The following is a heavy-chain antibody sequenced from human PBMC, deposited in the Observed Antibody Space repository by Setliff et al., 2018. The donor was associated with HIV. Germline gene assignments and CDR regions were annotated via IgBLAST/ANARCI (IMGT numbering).Heavy chain of an antibody. Sequence: PGGSLRLSCAASGFTFSGYTMNWVRQAPGTGLEWVSSISSGSSYIYYADSVKGRFTMSRDNAKNTLYLQMNSLRAEDTAVYYCARDDTGYYYDSSGYYPSLDYWGQGTLVTVSS. D-gene: IGHD3-22*01. CDR2: ISSGSSYI. CDR3: ARDDTGYYYDSSGYYPSLDY. J-gene: IGHJ4*02. CDR1: GFTFSGYT. V-gene: IGHV3-21*01.